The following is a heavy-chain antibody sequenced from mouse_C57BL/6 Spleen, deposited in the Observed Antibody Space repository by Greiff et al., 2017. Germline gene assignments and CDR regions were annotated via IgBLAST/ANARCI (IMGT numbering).Heavy chain of an antibody. D-gene: IGHD4-1*01. CDR2: IYPGGGYT. CDR1: GYTFTNYW. J-gene: IGHJ3*01. V-gene: IGHV1-63*01. Sequence: VQLQQSGAELVRPGTSVKMSCKASGYTFTNYWLGWAKQRPGHGLAWIGDIYPGGGYTNYNEKFKGKATLTADKSSSTAYMQFSSLTSEYSAIYYCAREETGVAWFAYWGQGTLVTVSA. CDR3: AREETGVAWFAY.